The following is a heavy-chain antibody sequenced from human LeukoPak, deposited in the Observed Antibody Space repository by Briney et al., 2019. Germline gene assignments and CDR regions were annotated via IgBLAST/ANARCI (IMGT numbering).Heavy chain of an antibody. Sequence: GGSLRLSCAASGFTVSSNYMSWVRQAPGKGLEWFSVIYSGGSTYYADSVKGRFTISRHNSKNTLYLQMNSLRAEDTAVYYCASDRGYDILTGYPTYYYYYGMDVWGQGTTVTVSS. J-gene: IGHJ6*02. CDR2: IYSGGST. V-gene: IGHV3-53*04. CDR3: ASDRGYDILTGYPTYYYYYGMDV. CDR1: GFTVSSNY. D-gene: IGHD3-9*01.